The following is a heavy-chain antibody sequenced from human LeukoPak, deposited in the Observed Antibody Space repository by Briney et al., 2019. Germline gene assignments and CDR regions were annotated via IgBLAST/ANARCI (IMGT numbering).Heavy chain of an antibody. Sequence: SGTLSLTCTVSGDSISSSSYYWGWIRQPPGKGLEWIGGIYYSGSTYYNPSLKSRVAISVDTSNNQFSLKLTSVTAADTAVYYCARHLLGYCSSTSCEYYFVYWGQGTLVTVSS. CDR3: ARHLLGYCSSTSCEYYFVY. V-gene: IGHV4-39*01. J-gene: IGHJ4*02. CDR2: IYYSGST. D-gene: IGHD2-2*01. CDR1: GDSISSSSYY.